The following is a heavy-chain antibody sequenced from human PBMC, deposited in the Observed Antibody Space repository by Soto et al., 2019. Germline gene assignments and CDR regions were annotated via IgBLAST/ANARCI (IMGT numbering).Heavy chain of an antibody. J-gene: IGHJ6*03. D-gene: IGHD3-10*01. Sequence: ASETLSLTCAVYGGSFSGYYWSWIRQPPGKGLEWIGEINHSGSTNYNPSLKSRVTISVDTSKNQFSLKLSSVTAADTAVYYCARGRPVVRGRSTRYYYMDVWGKGTTVTVSS. CDR3: ARGRPVVRGRSTRYYYMDV. CDR1: GGSFSGYY. V-gene: IGHV4-34*01. CDR2: INHSGST.